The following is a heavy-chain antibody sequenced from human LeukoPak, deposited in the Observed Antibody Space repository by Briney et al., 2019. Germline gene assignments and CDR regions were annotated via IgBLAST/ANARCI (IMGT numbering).Heavy chain of an antibody. V-gene: IGHV3-21*01. Sequence: GGSLRLSCAASGLSFNSYTMNWVRQAPGKGLGWVSSISQTGHYTDYADSVKGRFTISRDNAENSVYLQMNSLRVDDTAVYYCASRSDFWSGYWAFDNWGQGALVTVSS. D-gene: IGHD3-3*01. J-gene: IGHJ4*02. CDR2: ISQTGHYT. CDR3: ASRSDFWSGYWAFDN. CDR1: GLSFNSYT.